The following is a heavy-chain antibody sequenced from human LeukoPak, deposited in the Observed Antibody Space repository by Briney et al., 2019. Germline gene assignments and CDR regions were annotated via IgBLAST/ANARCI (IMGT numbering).Heavy chain of an antibody. CDR3: ARETSGTYYNPLGYMDV. J-gene: IGHJ6*03. V-gene: IGHV4-4*07. Sequence: SETLSLTCTVSGGSISIYYWNWIRQPAGKGLEWIGRIFTSGITNYNPSLKSRVTMSVDTSKNQFSLNLNSVIAADTAIYYCARETSGTYYNPLGYMDVWGKGTTVTVSS. D-gene: IGHD3-10*01. CDR1: GGSISIYY. CDR2: IFTSGIT.